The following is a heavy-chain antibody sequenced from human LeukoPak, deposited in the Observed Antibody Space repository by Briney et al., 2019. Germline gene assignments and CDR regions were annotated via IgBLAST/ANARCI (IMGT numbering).Heavy chain of an antibody. CDR1: GFAFSTYS. J-gene: IGHJ4*02. V-gene: IGHV3-48*01. CDR3: ARDPATGTTNDPTMGY. Sequence: PGGSLRLSCAASGFAFSTYSMNWVRQALGKGLEGVSYISSSSSTIFYADSVKGRFTISRDNAKNSLYLQMNSLRAEDTAVYYCARDPATGTTNDPTMGYWGQGTLVTVSS. CDR2: ISSSSSTI. D-gene: IGHD1-1*01.